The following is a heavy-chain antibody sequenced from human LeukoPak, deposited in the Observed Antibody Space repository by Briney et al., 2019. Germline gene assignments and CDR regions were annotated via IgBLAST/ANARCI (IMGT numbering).Heavy chain of an antibody. CDR2: ITGSDGST. CDR3: AKGMRHCDSTSCYSFHPPDY. CDR1: GFTFSSYA. Sequence: PGGSLRLSCAASGFTFSSYAMSWVRQVPGKGLEWVSAITGSDGSTYYADSVKGRFTISRDNSKNTLHLQMSSLRSEDTAVYYCAKGMRHCDSTSCYSFHPPDYWGQGTLVSVSS. J-gene: IGHJ4*02. D-gene: IGHD2-2*02. V-gene: IGHV3-23*01.